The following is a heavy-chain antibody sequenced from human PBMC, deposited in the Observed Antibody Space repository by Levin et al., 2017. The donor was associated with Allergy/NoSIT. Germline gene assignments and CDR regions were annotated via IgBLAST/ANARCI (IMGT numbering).Heavy chain of an antibody. J-gene: IGHJ6*02. CDR2: ISYDGRNE. CDR3: ARDLHSYYYDSSDARYGMDV. CDR1: GFTFNSYA. Sequence: GGSLRLSCAASGFTFNSYAMHWVRQAPGRGLEWVSVISYDGRNEYYADSVKGRFTISRDNSKNTLYVQMNSLRAEDTAVYYCARDLHSYYYDSSDARYGMDVWGQGTTVTVSS. D-gene: IGHD3-22*01. V-gene: IGHV3-30*04.